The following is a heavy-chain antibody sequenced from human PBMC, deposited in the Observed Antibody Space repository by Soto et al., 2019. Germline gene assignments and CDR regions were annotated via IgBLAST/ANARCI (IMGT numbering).Heavy chain of an antibody. D-gene: IGHD3-10*01. CDR3: ASRRFGEYYFDY. Sequence: GGSLRLSCAASGFTFSDYYMSWIRQAPGKGLEWVSYISSSSSYTNYADSVKGRFTISRDNAKNSLYLQMNSLRAEDTAVYYCASRRFGEYYFDYWGQGTLVTVSS. CDR2: ISSSSSYT. CDR1: GFTFSDYY. J-gene: IGHJ4*02. V-gene: IGHV3-11*06.